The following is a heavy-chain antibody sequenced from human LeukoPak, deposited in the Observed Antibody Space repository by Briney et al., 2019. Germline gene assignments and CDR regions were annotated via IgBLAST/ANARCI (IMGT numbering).Heavy chain of an antibody. CDR3: AKDPYYDFWSGYCVFDY. CDR1: GFTFSSYA. J-gene: IGHJ4*02. D-gene: IGHD3-3*01. Sequence: GGSLRLSCAASGFTFSSYAMSWVRQAPGKGLEWVSAISGSGGSTYYADPVKGRFTISRDNSKNTLYLQMNSLRAEDTAVYYCAKDPYYDFWSGYCVFDYWGQGTLVTVSS. V-gene: IGHV3-23*01. CDR2: ISGSGGST.